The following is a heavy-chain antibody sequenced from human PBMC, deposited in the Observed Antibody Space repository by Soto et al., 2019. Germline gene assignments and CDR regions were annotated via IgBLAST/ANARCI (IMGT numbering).Heavy chain of an antibody. CDR3: AHGTDYGFGVLAFDI. Sequence: QITLKESGPTLVKPTQTLTLTCTFSGFSLTTSGVGVGWIRQPPGKALEWLALIYWNDDKRYSPSLKSRLTITKDTSKNQVLLTMTNMDPVDTATYSCAHGTDYGFGVLAFDIWGQGTMVTVSS. D-gene: IGHD4-17*01. V-gene: IGHV2-5*01. CDR2: IYWNDDK. CDR1: GFSLTTSGVG. J-gene: IGHJ3*02.